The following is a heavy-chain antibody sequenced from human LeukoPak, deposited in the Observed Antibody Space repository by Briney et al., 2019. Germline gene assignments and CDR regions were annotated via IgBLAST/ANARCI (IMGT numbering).Heavy chain of an antibody. D-gene: IGHD6-13*01. V-gene: IGHV3-30*02. CDR2: IRYDGSNK. Sequence: GGSLRPSCAASGFTFSSYGMHWVRQAPGKGLEWVAFIRYDGSNKYYADSVKGRFTISRDNSKNTLYLQMNSLRAEDTAVYYCAKDQHSGYSSSWYELDYWGQGTLVTVSS. CDR1: GFTFSSYG. J-gene: IGHJ4*02. CDR3: AKDQHSGYSSSWYELDY.